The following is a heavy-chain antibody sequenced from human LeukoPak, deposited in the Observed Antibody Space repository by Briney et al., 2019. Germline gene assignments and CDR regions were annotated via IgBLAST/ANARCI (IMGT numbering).Heavy chain of an antibody. CDR3: AKDLQNCSSTSCYYYYYYYMDV. D-gene: IGHD2-2*01. V-gene: IGHV3-30*18. CDR1: GFTFSSYG. CDR2: ISYDGSNK. J-gene: IGHJ6*03. Sequence: GGSLRLSCAASGFTFSSYGMHWVRQAPGKGLEWVAVISYDGSNKYYADSVKGRFTISRDNSKNTPYLQMNSLRAEDTAVYYCAKDLQNCSSTSCYYYYYYYMDVWGKGTTVTVSS.